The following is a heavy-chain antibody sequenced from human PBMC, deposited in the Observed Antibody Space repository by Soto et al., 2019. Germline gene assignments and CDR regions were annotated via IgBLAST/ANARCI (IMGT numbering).Heavy chain of an antibody. V-gene: IGHV3-49*03. CDR3: TRDPTIFGVVTNFDY. CDR1: GFTFGDYA. CDR2: IRSKAYGGTT. J-gene: IGHJ4*02. D-gene: IGHD3-3*01. Sequence: GGSLRLSCTASGFTFGDYAMSWFRQAPGKGLEWVGFIRSKAYGGTTEYAASVKGRFTISRDDSKSIAYLQMNSLKTEDTAVYYCTRDPTIFGVVTNFDYWGQGTLVTVSS.